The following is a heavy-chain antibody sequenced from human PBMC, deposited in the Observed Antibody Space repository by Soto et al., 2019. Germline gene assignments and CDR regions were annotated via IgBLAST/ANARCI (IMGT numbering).Heavy chain of an antibody. V-gene: IGHV3-23*01. D-gene: IGHD3-22*01. Sequence: EVQLFESGGGLVQPGGSLRLSCAASGFTFSSYAMSWVRQAPGKGLEWVSAISGSGGNTYYADTVKGRFTISRDNSKNTLYLQMASLRAEDTAVYYCAITTRGFTREGFQHCVQGTLVTVSS. CDR3: AITTRGFTREGFQH. CDR1: GFTFSSYA. J-gene: IGHJ1*01. CDR2: ISGSGGNT.